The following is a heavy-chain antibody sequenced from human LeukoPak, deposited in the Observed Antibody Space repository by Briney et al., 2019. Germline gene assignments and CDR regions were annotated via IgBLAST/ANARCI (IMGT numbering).Heavy chain of an antibody. CDR3: ARLTQYCSGGNCYL. D-gene: IGHD2-15*01. CDR2: IYYSGNT. V-gene: IGHV4-39*01. CDR1: GGPISGSSYY. J-gene: IGHJ5*02. Sequence: SETLSLTCTVPGGPISGSSYYWGWIRQPPGKGLEWIGSIYYSGNTYYSPSLKSRVTISVDTSKNQFSLELSSVTAADTAVYYCARLTQYCSGGNCYLWGQGTLVTVSS.